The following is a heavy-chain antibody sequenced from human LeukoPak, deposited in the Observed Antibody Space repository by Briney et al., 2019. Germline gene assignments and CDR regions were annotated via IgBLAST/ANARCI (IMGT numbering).Heavy chain of an antibody. Sequence: QPGGSLRLSCAASGFPFSSHAMSWVRQPPGKGLEWVAAISNGKTYYADSVRGGFAISRDDSTNTVYLHMNSLRDEDTALYHCVREAGYCAPVCVKTNWFDPWGQGTLVTVSS. D-gene: IGHD2-15*01. CDR3: VREAGYCAPVCVKTNWFDP. V-gene: IGHV3-23*01. J-gene: IGHJ5*02. CDR1: GFPFSSHA. CDR2: ISNGKT.